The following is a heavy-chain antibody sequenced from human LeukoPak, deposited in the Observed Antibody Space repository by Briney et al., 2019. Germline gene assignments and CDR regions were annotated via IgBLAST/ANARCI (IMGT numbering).Heavy chain of an antibody. CDR3: ARDSRQAGMDV. J-gene: IGHJ6*02. Sequence: PSETLSLTCAVYGGSFSGYYWSWIRQPPGKGLEWIGEINHSGSTNYNPSLKSRVTISVDTSKNQFSLKLSSVTAADTAVYYCARDSRQAGMDVWGQGTTVTVSS. CDR2: INHSGST. D-gene: IGHD2/OR15-2a*01. V-gene: IGHV4-34*01. CDR1: GGSFSGYY.